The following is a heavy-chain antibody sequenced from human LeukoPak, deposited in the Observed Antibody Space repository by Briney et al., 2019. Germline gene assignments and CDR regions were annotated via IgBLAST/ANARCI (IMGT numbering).Heavy chain of an antibody. CDR2: INAGNGNT. D-gene: IGHD3-10*01. CDR1: GYTFTSYY. Sequence: ASVTVSCKASGYTFTSYYMHWVRQAPGQRPEWMGWINAGNGNTKYSQKFQGRVTITRDTSASTAYMELSSLRSEDTAVYYCARSNDVLLWFGEVLWGQGTLVTVSS. CDR3: ARSNDVLLWFGEVL. V-gene: IGHV1-3*01. J-gene: IGHJ4*02.